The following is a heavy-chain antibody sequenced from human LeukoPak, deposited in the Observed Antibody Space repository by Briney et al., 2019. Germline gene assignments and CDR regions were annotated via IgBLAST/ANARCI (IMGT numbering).Heavy chain of an antibody. V-gene: IGHV4-34*01. CDR1: GGSFSGYY. Sequence: TPSGTLSLTCAVYGGSFSGYYWSWIRQPPGKGLEWIGEINHSGSTNYNPSLKSRVTISVDTSKNQFSLKLSSVTAADTAVYYCARQRYYGSGSFDYWGQGTLVTVSS. J-gene: IGHJ4*02. CDR2: INHSGST. CDR3: ARQRYYGSGSFDY. D-gene: IGHD3-10*01.